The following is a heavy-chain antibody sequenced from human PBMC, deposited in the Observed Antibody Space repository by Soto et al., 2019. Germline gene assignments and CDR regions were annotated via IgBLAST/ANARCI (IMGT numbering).Heavy chain of an antibody. CDR1: GFTFSDYY. J-gene: IGHJ6*02. CDR3: ARESALGGSSWYYHYYGMDV. Sequence: GGSLRLSCAASGFTFSDYYMSWIRQAPGKGLEWVSYISSSSSYTNYADSVKGRFTISRDNAKNSLYLQMNSLRAEDTAVYYCARESALGGSSWYYHYYGMDVWGQGTTVTVSS. CDR2: ISSSSSYT. V-gene: IGHV3-11*05. D-gene: IGHD6-13*01.